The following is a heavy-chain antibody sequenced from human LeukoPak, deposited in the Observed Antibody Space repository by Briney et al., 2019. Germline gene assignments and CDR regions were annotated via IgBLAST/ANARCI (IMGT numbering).Heavy chain of an antibody. CDR1: GGAISSSSYY. D-gene: IGHD3-3*01. CDR2: IYYSGST. V-gene: IGHV4-39*01. J-gene: IGHJ4*02. Sequence: SETLSLTCTVSGGAISSSSYYWGWIRQPPGKGLEWIGSIYYSGSTYYNPSLKSRVTISVDTSKNQFPLKLSSVTAADTAVYYCARRYDFWCGYFYFLDYWGQGTLVTVSS. CDR3: ARRYDFWCGYFYFLDY.